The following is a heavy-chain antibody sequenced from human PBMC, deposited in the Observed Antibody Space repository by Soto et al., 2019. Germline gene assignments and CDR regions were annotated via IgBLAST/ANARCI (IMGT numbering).Heavy chain of an antibody. CDR1: GFTFSSYW. Sequence: GGSLRLSCAASGFTFSSYWMLWVRQAPGKGLVWVSRINSDGSYTSYADSVKGRFTISRDNAKNTLYLQMNSLRAEDTAVYYCAGLRGYEFDYWGQGTLVTVSS. D-gene: IGHD5-12*01. CDR3: AGLRGYEFDY. J-gene: IGHJ4*02. V-gene: IGHV3-74*01. CDR2: INSDGSYT.